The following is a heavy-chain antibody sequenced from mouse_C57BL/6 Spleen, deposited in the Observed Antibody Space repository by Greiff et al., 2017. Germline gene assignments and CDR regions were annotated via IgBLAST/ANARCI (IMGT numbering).Heavy chain of an antibody. CDR2: ILPGSGST. J-gene: IGHJ3*01. Sequence: QVQLQQSGAELMKPGASVKLSCKATGYTFTGYWIEWVKQRPGHGLEWIGEILPGSGSTNYNEKFKGKATFTADTSSNTAYMQLSSLTTEDSAIYYCARRAPYYDYDGFAYWGQGTLVTVSA. CDR1: GYTFTGYW. V-gene: IGHV1-9*01. D-gene: IGHD2-4*01. CDR3: ARRAPYYDYDGFAY.